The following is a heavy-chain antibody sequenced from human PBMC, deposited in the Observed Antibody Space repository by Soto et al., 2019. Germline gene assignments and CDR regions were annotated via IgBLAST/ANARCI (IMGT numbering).Heavy chain of an antibody. CDR1: GFTVTNHH. Sequence: EVQVVESGGGLTQPGGSLRLSCAVSGFTVTNHHVTRVRQSTGKGLECVSVIWNNGRTSYADSVKGRFTISRDNSKNTVYLQMKSLRAEDTAMYYCTGFGGNSVWGQGTLVTVSS. CDR2: IWNNGRT. J-gene: IGHJ4*02. D-gene: IGHD2-21*02. CDR3: TGFGGNSV. V-gene: IGHV3-53*01.